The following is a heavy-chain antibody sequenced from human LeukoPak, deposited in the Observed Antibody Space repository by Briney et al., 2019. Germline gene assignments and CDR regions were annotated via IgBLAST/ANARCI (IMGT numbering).Heavy chain of an antibody. D-gene: IGHD3-9*01. CDR3: ASHYDILTGLAYFGY. V-gene: IGHV4-38-2*01. J-gene: IGHJ4*02. Sequence: GSLRLSCAASGFTFNYAMSWVRQTPGKGLEWIGSIYSSGSTYYNPSLKSPFTISVDTSKNQFSLKLSSVTAADTAIYYCASHYDILTGLAYFGYWGQGTLVTVSS. CDR2: IYSSGST. CDR1: GFTFNYA.